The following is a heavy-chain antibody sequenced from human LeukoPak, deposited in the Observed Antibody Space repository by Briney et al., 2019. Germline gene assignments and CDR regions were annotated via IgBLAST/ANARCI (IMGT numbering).Heavy chain of an antibody. V-gene: IGHV3-30*02. CDR3: ARDRYSSSPVDY. J-gene: IGHJ4*02. CDR1: GFTFSSYG. CDR2: IRNDGGDK. D-gene: IGHD6-13*01. Sequence: PGGSLRLSCAASGFTFSSYGMHWVRQAPGKGLEWVAFIRNDGGDKYYADSVKGRFTISRDNAKNSLYLQMNSLRAEDTAVYYCARDRYSSSPVDYWGQGTLVTVSS.